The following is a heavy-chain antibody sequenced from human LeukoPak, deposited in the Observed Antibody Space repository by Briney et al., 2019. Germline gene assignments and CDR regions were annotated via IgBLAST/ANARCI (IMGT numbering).Heavy chain of an antibody. J-gene: IGHJ1*01. V-gene: IGHV3-23*01. Sequence: PGGSLRLSCAASGFTFSSYAMSWVRQAPGKGLEWDSSISSGGGATDSADSVKGRFTISRDNSKNTLFLQMNSLRVEDTAVYFCAKDRDGTVSHPYFQDWGQGTLVTVSS. CDR1: GFTFSSYA. D-gene: IGHD4-17*01. CDR2: ISSGGGAT. CDR3: AKDRDGTVSHPYFQD.